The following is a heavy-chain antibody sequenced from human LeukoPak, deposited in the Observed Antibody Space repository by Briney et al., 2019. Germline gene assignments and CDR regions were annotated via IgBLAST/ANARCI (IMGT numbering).Heavy chain of an antibody. CDR3: ARXIYCSGGSCYDGAWXDP. CDR2: INHSGST. CDR1: GWSFSGYY. V-gene: IGHV4-34*01. Sequence: SETLSLTCAVYGWSFSGYYWSWIRQPPGKGLEWIGEINHSGSTNYNPSLKSRVTISVDTSKNQFSLKLSSLTAADTAVYYCARXIYCSGGSCYDGAWXDPXGQGTXVTVSS. J-gene: IGHJ5*02. D-gene: IGHD2-15*01.